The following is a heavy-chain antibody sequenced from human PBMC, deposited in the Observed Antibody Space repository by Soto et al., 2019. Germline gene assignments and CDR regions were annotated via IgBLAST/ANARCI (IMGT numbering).Heavy chain of an antibody. CDR2: IDWDDER. CDR1: GFSLSTSGMG. CDR3: ARIPIRYFDWYYNMDV. V-gene: IGHV2-70*13. Sequence: SGPTLVNPTQTLTLTCTISGFSLSTSGMGVSWIRQPPGKALEWLALIDWDDERYYSTSLKTRLSISKDTSKNQVVLTMTNMDPVDTATYYCARIPIRYFDWYYNMDVSGQGTTVTVSS. D-gene: IGHD3-9*01. J-gene: IGHJ6*02.